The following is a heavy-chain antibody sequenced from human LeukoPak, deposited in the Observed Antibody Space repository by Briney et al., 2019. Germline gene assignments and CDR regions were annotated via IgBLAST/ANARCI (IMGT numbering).Heavy chain of an antibody. V-gene: IGHV1-69*13. CDR1: GGTFSSYA. J-gene: IGHJ5*02. CDR3: ARGPAGTRATLAS. Sequence: SVKVSCKASGGTFSSYAISWVRQAPGQGLEWMGGIIPIFGTANYAQKFQGRVTITADESTSTAYMELSSLRSEDTAVYYCARGPAGTRATLASWGQGTLVTVSS. CDR2: IIPIFGTA. D-gene: IGHD6-19*01.